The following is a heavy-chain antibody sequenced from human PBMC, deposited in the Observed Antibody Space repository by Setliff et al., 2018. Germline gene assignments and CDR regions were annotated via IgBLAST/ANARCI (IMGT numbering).Heavy chain of an antibody. CDR2: IIPIFGTA. D-gene: IGHD6-13*01. V-gene: IGHV1-69*13. CDR3: ARVGSSSWLHPDVYYYYGMDV. J-gene: IGHJ6*02. CDR1: GGTFSSYA. Sequence: SVKVSCKASGGTFSSYAISWVRQAPGQGLEWMGGIIPIFGTAHYAQKFQGRVTITADESTSTAYMELSSLRSEDTAVYYCARVGSSSWLHPDVYYYYGMDVWGQGTTVTVSS.